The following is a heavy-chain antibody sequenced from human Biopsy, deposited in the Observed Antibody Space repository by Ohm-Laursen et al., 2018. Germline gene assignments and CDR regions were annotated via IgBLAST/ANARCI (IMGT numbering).Heavy chain of an antibody. CDR3: ARDETGSSVFGPYYYGMDV. CDR2: INPTGGTT. V-gene: IGHV1-46*01. CDR1: GYSFTKYY. Sequence: SVNVSCNASGYSFTKYYINWVRQAPGQGLEWMGIINPTGGTTSYAEKFQGRVTLTRDTSTGTVYLELNSLIYEDTALYYCARDETGSSVFGPYYYGMDVWGQGTTVTVSS. D-gene: IGHD3-9*01. J-gene: IGHJ6*02.